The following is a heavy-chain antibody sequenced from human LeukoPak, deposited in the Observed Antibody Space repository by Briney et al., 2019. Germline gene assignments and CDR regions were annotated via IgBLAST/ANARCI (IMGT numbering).Heavy chain of an antibody. V-gene: IGHV3-7*01. CDR1: GFTVSSNY. Sequence: GGSLRLSCAASGFTVSSNYMSWVRQAPGKGLEWVANIKQDGSEKYYVDSVKGRFTISRDNAKNSLYLQMNSLRAEDTAVYYCARRGSYYSSSWYRDYWGQGTLVTVSS. CDR2: IKQDGSEK. CDR3: ARRGSYYSSSWYRDY. D-gene: IGHD6-13*01. J-gene: IGHJ4*02.